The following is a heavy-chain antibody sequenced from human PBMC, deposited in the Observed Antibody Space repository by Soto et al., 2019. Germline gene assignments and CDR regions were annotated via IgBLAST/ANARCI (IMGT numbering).Heavy chain of an antibody. CDR3: ARESTRVRGVLNDLDY. D-gene: IGHD3-10*01. CDR2: IYHSGST. V-gene: IGHV4-30-2*01. J-gene: IGHJ4*02. Sequence: LSLTCAVSGGSISSGGYSWSWIRQPPGKGLEWIGYIYHSGSTYYNPSLKSRVTISVDTSKNQFSLQLNSVTPEDTAVYYCARESTRVRGVLNDLDYWGQGTLVTVSS. CDR1: GGSISSGGYS.